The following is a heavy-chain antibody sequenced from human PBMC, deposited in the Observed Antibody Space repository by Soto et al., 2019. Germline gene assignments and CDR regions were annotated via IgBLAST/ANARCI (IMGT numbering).Heavy chain of an antibody. J-gene: IGHJ5*02. V-gene: IGHV4-61*08. Sequence: PSETLSLTCTVSGGSISSGGYYWSWIRQHPGKGLEWIGYIYYSGSTNYNPSLKSRVTISVDTSKNQFSLKLSSVTAADTAVYYCAREITIPHRWFDPWGQGTLVTVSS. CDR3: AREITIPHRWFDP. CDR2: IYYSGST. CDR1: GGSISSGGYY. D-gene: IGHD3-3*01.